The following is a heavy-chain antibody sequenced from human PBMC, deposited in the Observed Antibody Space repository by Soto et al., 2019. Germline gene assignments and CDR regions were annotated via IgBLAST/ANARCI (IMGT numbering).Heavy chain of an antibody. CDR1: GGTFSSYA. CDR2: IIPLFGTA. Sequence: QVQLVQSGAEVKKPGSSVKVSCKASGGTFSSYAISWVRQAPGQGLEWMGGIIPLFGTANYAQKFQGRVRITAGESTSTAYMELSSLRSEDRAVYYCARVSYDFYSAPDRGGWFDRWGQGTLVTVSS. CDR3: ARVSYDFYSAPDRGGWFDR. D-gene: IGHD3-3*01. J-gene: IGHJ5*02. V-gene: IGHV1-69*01.